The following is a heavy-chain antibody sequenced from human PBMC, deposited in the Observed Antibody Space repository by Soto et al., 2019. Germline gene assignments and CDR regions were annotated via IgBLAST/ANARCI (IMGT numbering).Heavy chain of an antibody. V-gene: IGHV4-31*03. CDR1: GGSITNGDYY. D-gene: IGHD2-2*01. J-gene: IGHJ4*02. CDR3: ARDAPGEAPY. CDR2: INYRGTT. Sequence: QVQLQESGPGLVRPSQTLSLTCTVSGGSITNGDYYWHWIRQHPGKGLEWIGYINYRGTTFYNPSLKSRVFISVETSKNQLSLNLSSVTAADTAVYFCARDAPGEAPYWGQGTLVTVSS.